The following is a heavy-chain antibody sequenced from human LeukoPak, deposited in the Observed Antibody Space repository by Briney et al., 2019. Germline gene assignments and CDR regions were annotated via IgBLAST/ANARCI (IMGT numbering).Heavy chain of an antibody. CDR1: GFTFSSYA. V-gene: IGHV3-23*01. D-gene: IGHD2-2*01. CDR2: ISGSGGST. Sequence: GGSLRLSCAASGFTFSSYAMSWVRQAPGKGLEWVSSISGSGGSTYYADSVKGRFTISRDTSKNTLYLQMNSLRAEDTAVYYSAKEVLGGYCSSTSCLPSGYWGQGTLVTVSS. J-gene: IGHJ4*02. CDR3: AKEVLGGYCSSTSCLPSGY.